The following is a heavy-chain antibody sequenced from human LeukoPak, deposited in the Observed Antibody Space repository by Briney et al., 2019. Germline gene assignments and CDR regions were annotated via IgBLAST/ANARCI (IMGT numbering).Heavy chain of an antibody. V-gene: IGHV4-59*01. CDR2: IYHSGST. CDR3: ARVDYDILTGYYQFDY. D-gene: IGHD3-9*01. Sequence: PSETLSLTCTVSGGSISSYYWSWIRQPPRKGLEWIGYIYHSGSTNYNPSLKSRVTISVDTSKNQFSLKLSSVTAADTAVYYCARVDYDILTGYYQFDYWGQGTLVTVSS. J-gene: IGHJ4*02. CDR1: GGSISSYY.